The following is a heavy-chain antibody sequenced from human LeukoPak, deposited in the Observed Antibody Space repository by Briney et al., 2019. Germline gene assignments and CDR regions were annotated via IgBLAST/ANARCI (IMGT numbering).Heavy chain of an antibody. CDR1: GGSISRYY. V-gene: IGHV4-59*01. Sequence: SETLSLTCTVSGGSISRYYWSWIRRPPGKGLEWIGYIDDSGNTNYNPSLKSQVTISVDKSKNQFSLKLSFVTAADTAMYYCARSDYHNSGSHTVFDTFDIWGQGTRVTVSS. CDR3: ARSDYHNSGSHTVFDTFDI. J-gene: IGHJ3*02. D-gene: IGHD3-10*01. CDR2: IDDSGNT.